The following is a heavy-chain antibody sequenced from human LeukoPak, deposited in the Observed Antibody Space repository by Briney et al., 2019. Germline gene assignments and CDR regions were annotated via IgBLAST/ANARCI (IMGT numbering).Heavy chain of an antibody. CDR1: GYTSTSYG. D-gene: IGHD5-18*01. Sequence: ASVKVSCKASGYTSTSYGISWVRQAPGQGLEWMGWISAYNGNTNYAQKLQGRVTMTTDTSTSTAYMELRSLRSDDTAVYYCARTKIEPSPSANWGQGTLVTVSS. CDR3: ARTKIEPSPSAN. V-gene: IGHV1-18*01. J-gene: IGHJ4*02. CDR2: ISAYNGNT.